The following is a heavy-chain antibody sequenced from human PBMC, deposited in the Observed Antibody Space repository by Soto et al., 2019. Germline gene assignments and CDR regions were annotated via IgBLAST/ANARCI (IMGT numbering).Heavy chain of an antibody. D-gene: IGHD2-2*01. Sequence: EVQLVESGGGLVQPGGSLRLSCAASGFTVSSNYMSWVRQAPGKGLEWVSVIYSGGSTYYADSVKGRFTISRHNSKNTRYLQMNSLRAEDTAVYYCASQTPHSCNCYYDYMDVWGKGSTVTVSS. CDR1: GFTVSSNY. V-gene: IGHV3-53*04. J-gene: IGHJ6*03. CDR2: IYSGGST. CDR3: ASQTPHSCNCYYDYMDV.